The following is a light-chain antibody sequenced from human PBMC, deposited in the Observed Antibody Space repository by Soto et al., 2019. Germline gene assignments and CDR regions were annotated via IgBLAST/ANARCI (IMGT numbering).Light chain of an antibody. V-gene: IGLV2-14*01. Sequence: QSALTQPASVSGSPGQSITISCTGTSSDVGGYNYVSWYQQHPGKAPKLMIYDVSNRPSGVSNRFSGSKSGNTASLTISGLQAEDEAEYYCILYTSSSTLLDVFGTGTKLTVL. CDR1: SSDVGGYNY. J-gene: IGLJ1*01. CDR2: DVS. CDR3: ILYTSSSTLLDV.